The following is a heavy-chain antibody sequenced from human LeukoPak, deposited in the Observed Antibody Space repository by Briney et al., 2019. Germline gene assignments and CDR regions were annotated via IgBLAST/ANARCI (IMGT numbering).Heavy chain of an antibody. J-gene: IGHJ4*02. Sequence: PGGSQRLSCAASGFTVSRNYMSWVRQAPGKGLEWVSVIYSGGNTYYADFVKGRFTISRDNSKNTLYLQINSLTAEDTAVYYCANLPRGDYWGLGTLVTVSS. V-gene: IGHV3-53*01. CDR3: ANLPRGDY. CDR1: GFTVSRNY. D-gene: IGHD3-10*01. CDR2: IYSGGNT.